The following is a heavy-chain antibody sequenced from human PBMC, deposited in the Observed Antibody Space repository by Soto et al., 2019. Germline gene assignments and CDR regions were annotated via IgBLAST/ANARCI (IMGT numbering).Heavy chain of an antibody. CDR2: INSDGSST. V-gene: IGHV3-74*01. D-gene: IGHD2-8*01. CDR1: GFTFSSYW. J-gene: IGHJ4*02. Sequence: GGSLRLSCAASGFTFSSYWMHWVRQAPGKGLVWVSHINSDGSSTTYADSVKGRFTISRDNAKNTLYLQMNSLRAEDTAVYYCVRDDIGVGIDYWGLGTLVTVS. CDR3: VRDDIGVGIDY.